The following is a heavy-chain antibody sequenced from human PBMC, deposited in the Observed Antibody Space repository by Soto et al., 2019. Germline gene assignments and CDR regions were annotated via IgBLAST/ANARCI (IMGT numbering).Heavy chain of an antibody. CDR1: GASITDNY. J-gene: IGHJ5*02. CDR2: VHYSALA. V-gene: IGHV4-59*01. D-gene: IGHD3-3*01. Sequence: QVQLQQSGPGLVRPSEALTLTCDVSGASITDNYWSWIRQPPGKGPEWIGYVHYSALANYNPALKRRVTSEMEPSHTRLFLKVDTVTAEDTAVYYCARALDYDFWGGRNWFDPWGQGILVTVSS. CDR3: ARALDYDFWGGRNWFDP.